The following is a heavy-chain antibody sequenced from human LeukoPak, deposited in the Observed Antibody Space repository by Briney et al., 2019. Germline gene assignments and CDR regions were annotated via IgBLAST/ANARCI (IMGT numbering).Heavy chain of an antibody. CDR2: IKQDGSEK. CDR3: ARDRYGEAFDI. V-gene: IGHV3-7*01. CDR1: GFTFSSYW. J-gene: IGHJ3*02. D-gene: IGHD4-17*01. Sequence: GGSLRLSCAASGFTFSSYWMSWVRQAPGKGLEWVANIKQDGSEKYYVDSVKGRFTISRDNAKISLYLQMNSLRAEDTAVYYCARDRYGEAFDIWGQGTMVTVSS.